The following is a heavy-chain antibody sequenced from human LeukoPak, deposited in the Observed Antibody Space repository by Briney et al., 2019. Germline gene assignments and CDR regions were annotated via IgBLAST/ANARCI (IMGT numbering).Heavy chain of an antibody. D-gene: IGHD6-13*01. CDR1: VFIFSSYA. J-gene: IGHJ6*02. Sequence: GGSLRLFCAACVFIFSSYAMHGVRQARGKGLEWVAVISYDGSNKFYADSVKARFNIPRDNYKNTLYLQMNSQSAEHTPVYYCARDLSSSWAGYYYYYGMDVWGQGTTVTVSS. V-gene: IGHV3-30*04. CDR3: ARDLSSSWAGYYYYYGMDV. CDR2: ISYDGSNK.